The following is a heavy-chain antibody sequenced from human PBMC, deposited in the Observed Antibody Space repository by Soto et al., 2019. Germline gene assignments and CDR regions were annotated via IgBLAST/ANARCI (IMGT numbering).Heavy chain of an antibody. CDR2: ISAYNGNT. CDR3: ARARSEVDIVATCFAY. CDR1: GYTFTSYG. Sequence: QVQLVQSGAEVKKPGASVKVSCKASGYTFTSYGISWVRQAPGQGLEWMGWISAYNGNTNYAQKLQGRVTMTTDTSTSTAYMELRSLRSDATAVYYCARARSEVDIVATCFAYWGQGTLVTVSS. J-gene: IGHJ4*02. D-gene: IGHD5-12*01. V-gene: IGHV1-18*01.